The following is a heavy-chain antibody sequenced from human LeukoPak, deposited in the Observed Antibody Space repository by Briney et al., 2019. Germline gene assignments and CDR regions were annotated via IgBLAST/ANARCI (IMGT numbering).Heavy chain of an antibody. CDR1: GFTFSSYV. CDR2: ISGSGGST. D-gene: IGHD3-22*01. CDR3: ARHSQYYYDSSGYLDY. J-gene: IGHJ4*02. V-gene: IGHV3-23*01. Sequence: GGSLRLSCAASGFTFSSYVMSWVRQAPGKGLEWVSAISGSGGSTYYADSVKGRFTISRVNSKNTLYLQMNSLRAEDTAVYYCARHSQYYYDSSGYLDYWGQGTLVTVSS.